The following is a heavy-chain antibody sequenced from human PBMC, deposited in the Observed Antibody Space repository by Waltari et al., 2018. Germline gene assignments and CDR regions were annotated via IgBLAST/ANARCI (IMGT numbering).Heavy chain of an antibody. CDR3: ARSGMKFTFDY. CDR2: IKEDGSDK. V-gene: IGHV3-7*01. D-gene: IGHD1-26*01. Sequence: EVQVVESGGGLVQPGGSLRISCAASGFTFGSYWMTWVRQAPGQGLDWVANIKEDGSDKEYADSVKGRFSISRDNAKDSLYLQMNSLRAEDTALYYCARSGMKFTFDYWGRGTPVIVSS. CDR1: GFTFGSYW. J-gene: IGHJ4*02.